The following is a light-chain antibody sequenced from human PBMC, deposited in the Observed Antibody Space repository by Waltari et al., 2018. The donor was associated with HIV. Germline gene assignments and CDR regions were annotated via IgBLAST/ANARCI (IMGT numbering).Light chain of an antibody. CDR3: QQSSRTPWT. CDR1: QDIANS. Sequence: DIQMTQSPSSLSASVGDIVTITCRASQDIANSLAWYQQRPGKAPKVLIYAASSLQSGVPSRFSGTGSGTDFTLTITSLQADDFATYYCQQSSRTPWTFGQGSKVEI. V-gene: IGKV1-39*01. CDR2: AAS. J-gene: IGKJ1*01.